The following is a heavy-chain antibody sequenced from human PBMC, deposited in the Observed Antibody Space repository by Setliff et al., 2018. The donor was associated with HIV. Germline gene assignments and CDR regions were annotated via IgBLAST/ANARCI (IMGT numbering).Heavy chain of an antibody. V-gene: IGHV4-59*01. D-gene: IGHD1-26*01. Sequence: KPSETLSLTCTVSGGSISTYYWSWIRQPPGKGLEWIGYIFYSGSTNYNPSLRSRATMSVDTSKNQFSLKLSSVTAADTAVYFCATLNSENRLGYFRHWGQGTLVTVSS. CDR2: IFYSGST. CDR1: GGSISTYY. J-gene: IGHJ1*01. CDR3: ATLNSENRLGYFRH.